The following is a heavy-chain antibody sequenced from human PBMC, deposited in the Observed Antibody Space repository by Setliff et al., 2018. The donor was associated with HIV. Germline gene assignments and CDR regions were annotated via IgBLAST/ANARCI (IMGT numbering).Heavy chain of an antibody. Sequence: PSETLSLTCAVYGGSFSGYYWSWVRQAPGKGLEWVGRSRNKANSYTTEYAASGKGRFTISRDDSKNSLYLQMNSLKTEDAAVYYCARGRLLWSGSYYYYYMDVWGKGTTVTVSS. CDR1: GGSFSGYY. D-gene: IGHD3-10*01. CDR3: ARGRLLWSGSYYYYYMDV. J-gene: IGHJ6*03. V-gene: IGHV3-72*01. CDR2: SRNKANSYTT.